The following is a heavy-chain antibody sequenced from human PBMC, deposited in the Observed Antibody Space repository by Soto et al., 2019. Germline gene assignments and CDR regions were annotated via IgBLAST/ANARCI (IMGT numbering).Heavy chain of an antibody. D-gene: IGHD3-3*01. CDR1: GFTFSSYA. Sequence: GGSLRLSCAASGFTFSSYAMSWVRQAPGKGLEWVSAISGSGGSTYYADSVKGRFTISRDNSKNTLYLQMNSLRAEDTAVHYCAKETNYDFWSGYYPEPVYYGMDVWGQGTTVTVSS. CDR3: AKETNYDFWSGYYPEPVYYGMDV. CDR2: ISGSGGST. V-gene: IGHV3-23*01. J-gene: IGHJ6*02.